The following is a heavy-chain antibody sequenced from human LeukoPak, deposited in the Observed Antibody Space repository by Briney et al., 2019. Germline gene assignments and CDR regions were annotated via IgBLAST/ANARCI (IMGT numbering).Heavy chain of an antibody. Sequence: ASVKVSCKASGNTFTNYYMHWVRQAPGQGLEWMGIINPSGGSTSYAQKFQGRVTITRDTSASTAYMELSSLRSEDTAVYSCARGVATNRYYFDYWGQGTLVTVSS. CDR3: ARGVATNRYYFDY. D-gene: IGHD5-12*01. J-gene: IGHJ4*02. CDR1: GNTFTNYY. V-gene: IGHV1-46*01. CDR2: INPSGGST.